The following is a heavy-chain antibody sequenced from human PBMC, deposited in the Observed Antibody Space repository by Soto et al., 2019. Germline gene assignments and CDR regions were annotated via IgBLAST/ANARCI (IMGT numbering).Heavy chain of an antibody. CDR3: AREQSSSWYIYYYGMDV. CDR1: GDSVSSNSAA. D-gene: IGHD6-13*01. CDR2: TYYRSKWYN. Sequence: SQTRSLTCAISGDSVSSNSAAWNWIRQSPSRGLEWLGRTYYRSKWYNDYAVSVKSRITINPDTSKNQFSLQLNSVTPEDTAVYYCAREQSSSWYIYYYGMDVWGQGTTVTVSS. V-gene: IGHV6-1*01. J-gene: IGHJ6*02.